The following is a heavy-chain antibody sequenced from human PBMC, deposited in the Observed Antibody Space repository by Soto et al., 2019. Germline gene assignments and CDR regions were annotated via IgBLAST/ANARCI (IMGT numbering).Heavy chain of an antibody. CDR1: GYTFSTYA. D-gene: IGHD1-1*01. CDR2: INGGNGHT. J-gene: IGHJ6*02. V-gene: IGHV1-3*01. Sequence: ASVKVSCKASGYTFSTYALHWVRQAPGQGLEWMGWINGGNGHTRYSQKFKDRVTISRDTPASTAYMELSGLRSEDTAVYYCARGQGMEERYYYYGMDVWGQGTTVTVSS. CDR3: ARGQGMEERYYYYGMDV.